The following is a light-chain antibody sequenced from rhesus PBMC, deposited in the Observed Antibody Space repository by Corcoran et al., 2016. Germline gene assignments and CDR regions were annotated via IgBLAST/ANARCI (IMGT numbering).Light chain of an antibody. CDR1: QGICNA. CDR2: AAA. CDR3: QQRNSYPRT. V-gene: IGKV1-33*01. Sequence: DIQMTQSPSSLSASVGDKVTITCRASQGICNALAWYQQKPGTAPQLLISAAASLQSGVPSRFSGSGSGTDFTLTISRLQPADFAVYYCQQRNSYPRTFGHGTRVEVK. J-gene: IGKJ1*01.